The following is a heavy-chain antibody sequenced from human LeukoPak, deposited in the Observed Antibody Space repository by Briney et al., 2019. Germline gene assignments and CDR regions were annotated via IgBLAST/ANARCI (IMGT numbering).Heavy chain of an antibody. CDR2: INSDGTTT. Sequence: GRSLRLSCAASGFTFSNYFMHWVRQAPGKGLVWVSRINSDGTTTMYADSVKGRFTISRDNAKNTLYLQMNCLRDEDTAVYYCARRVDATRWFDPWGQGTLVTVSS. CDR3: ARRVDATRWFDP. CDR1: GFTFSNYF. V-gene: IGHV3-74*03. D-gene: IGHD2-15*01. J-gene: IGHJ5*02.